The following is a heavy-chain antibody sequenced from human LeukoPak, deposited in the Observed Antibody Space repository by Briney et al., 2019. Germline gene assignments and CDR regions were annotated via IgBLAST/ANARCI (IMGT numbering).Heavy chain of an antibody. J-gene: IGHJ4*02. CDR2: MNPNSGNT. CDR1: GYTFTSYD. Sequence: ASVKVSCKASGYTFTSYDINWVRQATGQGLEWMGWMNPNSGNTGYAQKFPGRVTMTRNTSISTAYMEMSSLRSEDTAVYYCARSPSDILTGYYTVYFDYWGQGTLVTVSS. V-gene: IGHV1-8*01. CDR3: ARSPSDILTGYYTVYFDY. D-gene: IGHD3-9*01.